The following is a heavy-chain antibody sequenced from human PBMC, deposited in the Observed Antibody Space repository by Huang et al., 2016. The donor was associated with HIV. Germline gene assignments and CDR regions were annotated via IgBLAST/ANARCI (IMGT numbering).Heavy chain of an antibody. Sequence: QVQLQESGPGLVKPSETLSLTCTVSGGSMRSYYWSWIRQPPGKGLEWIGYIYYSGSTNYNPSLKSRVTISVDTSKNQFSLRLSSVTAADTAVYYCASASIAARRWFDPWGQGSLVTVSS. CDR2: IYYSGST. V-gene: IGHV4-59*01. D-gene: IGHD6-6*01. CDR1: GGSMRSYY. CDR3: ASASIAARRWFDP. J-gene: IGHJ5*02.